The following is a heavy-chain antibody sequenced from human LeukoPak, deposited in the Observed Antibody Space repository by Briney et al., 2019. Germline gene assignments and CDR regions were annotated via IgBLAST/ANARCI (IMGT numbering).Heavy chain of an antibody. V-gene: IGHV4-34*01. CDR1: GGSFSGYY. CDR2: INYSGST. CDR3: ARGRYCGGDCYSGHFQH. J-gene: IGHJ1*01. D-gene: IGHD2-21*02. Sequence: SETLSLTCAVYGGSFSGYYWSWIRQPPGKGLEWIGEINYSGSTNSNPSLKSQVTISVDTSKNQFSLKLRSVTAADTAVYYCARGRYCGGDCYSGHFQHWGQGTLVTVSS.